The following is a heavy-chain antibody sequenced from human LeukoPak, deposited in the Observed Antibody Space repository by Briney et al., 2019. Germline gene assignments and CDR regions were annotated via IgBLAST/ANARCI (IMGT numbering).Heavy chain of an antibody. CDR2: INTNTGNP. CDR1: GYTFTSYA. CDR3: AREFDQLLWFRFDY. D-gene: IGHD2-2*01. Sequence: ASVKVSCKASGYTFTSYAMNWVRQAPGQGLEWMGWINTNTGNPTYAQGFTGRFVFSLDTSVSTAYLQISSLKAEDTAVYYCAREFDQLLWFRFDYWGQGTLVTVSS. V-gene: IGHV7-4-1*02. J-gene: IGHJ4*02.